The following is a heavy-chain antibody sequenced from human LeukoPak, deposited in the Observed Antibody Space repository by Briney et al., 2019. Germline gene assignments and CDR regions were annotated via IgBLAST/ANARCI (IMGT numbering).Heavy chain of an antibody. Sequence: SETLSLTCTVSGGSISSYYWSWIRQPPGKGLEWIGYIYYSGSTNYNPSLKSRVTISVDTSKNQFSLKLSSVTAADTAVYYCARERGEGRHLNYYYGMDVWGQGTTVTVSS. CDR1: GGSISSYY. V-gene: IGHV4-59*12. J-gene: IGHJ6*02. CDR3: ARERGEGRHLNYYYGMDV. CDR2: IYYSGST. D-gene: IGHD3-10*01.